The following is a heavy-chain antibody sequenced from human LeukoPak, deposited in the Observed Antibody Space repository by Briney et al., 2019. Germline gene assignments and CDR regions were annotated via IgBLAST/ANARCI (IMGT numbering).Heavy chain of an antibody. J-gene: IGHJ6*02. CDR1: GFTFSSYA. V-gene: IGHV3-23*01. CDR3: ARVPTTYGMDV. Sequence: GGSLRLSCAASGFTFSSYAMSWVRQAPGKGLEWVSAISGSGGSTYYADSVKGRFTISRDNAKNSLYLQINSLRAEDTAVYYCARVPTTYGMDVWGQGTTVTVSS. CDR2: ISGSGGST. D-gene: IGHD4-11*01.